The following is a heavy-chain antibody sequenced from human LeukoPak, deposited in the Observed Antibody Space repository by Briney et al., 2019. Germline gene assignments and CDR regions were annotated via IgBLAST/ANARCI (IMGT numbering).Heavy chain of an antibody. V-gene: IGHV4-59*01. J-gene: IGHJ4*02. CDR3: AKSGGYGLIDY. CDR1: GGSISSYY. D-gene: IGHD1-26*01. CDR2: IYYSGST. Sequence: PSETLSLTCTVSGGSISSYYWSWLRQPPGKGLEWIGYIYYSGSTNYNPSLKSRVTISVDTSKNQLSLKLSSVTAADTAMYYCAKSGGYGLIDYWGQGTLVTVSS.